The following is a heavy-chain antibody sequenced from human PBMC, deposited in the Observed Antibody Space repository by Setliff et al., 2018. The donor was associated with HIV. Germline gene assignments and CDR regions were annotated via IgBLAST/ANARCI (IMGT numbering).Heavy chain of an antibody. CDR1: GFTFSSYE. V-gene: IGHV3-15*07. D-gene: IGHD6-13*01. CDR2: IKKKGDGGTT. CDR3: MDFAIAGAWDY. Sequence: GGSLRLSCAASGFTFSSYEMNWVRQAPGKGLEWVGHIKKKGDGGTTEYATPVKGRFTISRDDSENMLYLQMNDLKTEDTAVYYCMDFAIAGAWDYWGQGTLVTVSS. J-gene: IGHJ4*02.